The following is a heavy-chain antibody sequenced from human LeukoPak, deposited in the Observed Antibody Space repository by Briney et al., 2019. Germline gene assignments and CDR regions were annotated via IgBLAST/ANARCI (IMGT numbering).Heavy chain of an antibody. CDR3: AREHDYSGYYYGVSYYFDY. CDR2: ISSSSSTI. J-gene: IGHJ4*02. D-gene: IGHD3-22*01. V-gene: IGHV3-48*01. Sequence: GGSLRLSCAASGFTFSSYSMNWVRQAPGKGLEWVSYISSSSSTIYYADSVKGRFTISRDNAKNSLYLQMNSLRAEDTAVYYCAREHDYSGYYYGVSYYFDYWGQGTLVTVSP. CDR1: GFTFSSYS.